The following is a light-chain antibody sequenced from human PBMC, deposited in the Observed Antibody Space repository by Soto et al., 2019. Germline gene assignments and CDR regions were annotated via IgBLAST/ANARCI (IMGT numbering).Light chain of an antibody. CDR3: QQSYSTPL. J-gene: IGKJ4*01. V-gene: IGKV1-39*01. Sequence: DIQMTQSPSSLSASVGDRFTITCRASQSISSYLNWYQQKPGKAPKLLIYAASSLQSGVPSRFSGSGSGTDFTLTISSLQPEDFATYYCQQSYSTPLFGGGTKVDIK. CDR1: QSISSY. CDR2: AAS.